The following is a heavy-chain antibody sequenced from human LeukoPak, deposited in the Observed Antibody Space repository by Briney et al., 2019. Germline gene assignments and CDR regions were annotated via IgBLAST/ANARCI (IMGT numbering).Heavy chain of an antibody. CDR2: INHSGST. CDR1: GASISNCY. J-gene: IGHJ5*02. D-gene: IGHD6-13*01. Sequence: SETLSLTCTVSGASISNCYWSWIRQPPGKGLEWIGGINHSGSTNYNPSLKSRVTISVDTSKNQFSLKLSSVTAADTAVYYCARGGAAAGTRSVGFDPWGQGTLVTVSS. CDR3: ARGGAAAGTRSVGFDP. V-gene: IGHV4-34*01.